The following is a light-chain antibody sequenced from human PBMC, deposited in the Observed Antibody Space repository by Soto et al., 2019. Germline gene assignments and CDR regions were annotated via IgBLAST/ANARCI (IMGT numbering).Light chain of an antibody. CDR3: QQFGDRTFI. CDR1: QDINNY. J-gene: IGKJ5*01. CDR2: DAS. V-gene: IGKV1-33*01. Sequence: DINMTQSPSSLSASVGDRVTITCQASQDINNYLNWYQQKPGQAPKLLIYDASGLEVGVPSRFSGSGSGTHFTLTISGLQPEDIATYYCQQFGDRTFIFGQGTRLEIK.